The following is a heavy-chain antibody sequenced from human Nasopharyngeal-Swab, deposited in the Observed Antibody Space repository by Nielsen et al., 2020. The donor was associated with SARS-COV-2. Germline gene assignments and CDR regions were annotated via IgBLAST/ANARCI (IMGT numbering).Heavy chain of an antibody. J-gene: IGHJ3*02. V-gene: IGHV4-59*13. CDR3: AGARGVMIVVRGAFDI. CDR1: GGSISSYY. D-gene: IGHD3-22*01. Sequence: SETLSLTCTVSGGSISSYYWSWIRQFPGKGLEWIGYIYYSGSTNYNPSLKSRVTISVDTSKNQFSLKLNSVTAADTAVYYCAGARGVMIVVRGAFDIWGQGTMVTVSS. CDR2: IYYSGST.